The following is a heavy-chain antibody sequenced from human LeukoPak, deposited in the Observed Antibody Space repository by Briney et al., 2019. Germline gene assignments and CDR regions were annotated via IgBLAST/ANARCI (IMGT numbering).Heavy chain of an antibody. V-gene: IGHV3-11*01. Sequence: GGSLRLSCAASGFTFSDYYMSWIRQAPGKGLEWVSYISSSGSTIYYADSVKGRFTISRDNGKNSLYLQMNSLRAEDTAVYYCARSLVTGYYPHYHYYGMDVWGQGTTVTVSS. D-gene: IGHD3-9*01. J-gene: IGHJ6*02. CDR1: GFTFSDYY. CDR3: ARSLVTGYYPHYHYYGMDV. CDR2: ISSSGSTI.